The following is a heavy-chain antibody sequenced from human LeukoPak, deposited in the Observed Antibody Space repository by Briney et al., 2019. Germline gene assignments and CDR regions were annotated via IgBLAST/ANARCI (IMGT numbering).Heavy chain of an antibody. V-gene: IGHV1-69*01. D-gene: IGHD3-10*01. CDR3: AREGTDYYGSGSYYGNNWFDP. CDR1: GGTFSSYA. J-gene: IGHJ5*02. Sequence: GASVKVSCEASGGTFSSYAISWVRQAPGQGLEWMGGIIPIFGTANYAQKFQGRVTITADESTSTAYMELCSLRSEDTAVYYCAREGTDYYGSGSYYGNNWFDPWGQGTLVTVSS. CDR2: IIPIFGTA.